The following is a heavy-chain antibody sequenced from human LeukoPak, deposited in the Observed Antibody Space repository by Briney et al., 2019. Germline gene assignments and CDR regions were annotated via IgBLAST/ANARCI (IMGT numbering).Heavy chain of an antibody. CDR1: GGSVSSGSYY. D-gene: IGHD1-26*01. V-gene: IGHV4-61*01. CDR2: IYYSGST. Sequence: PSETLSLTCTVSGGSVSSGSYYWSWIRQPPGKGLEWIGYIYYSGSTNYNPSLKSRVTISVDTSKNQFSLKLSSVTAADTAVYYCASGSGSYYFGGPDYWGQGTLVTVSS. J-gene: IGHJ4*02. CDR3: ASGSGSYYFGGPDY.